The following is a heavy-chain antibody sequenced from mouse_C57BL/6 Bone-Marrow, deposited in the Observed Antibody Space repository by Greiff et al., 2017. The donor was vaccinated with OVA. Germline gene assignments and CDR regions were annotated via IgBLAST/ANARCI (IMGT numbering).Heavy chain of an antibody. CDR1: GYTFTDYY. V-gene: IGHV1-26*01. D-gene: IGHD1-1*01. Sequence: VQLQQSGPELVKPGASVKISCKASGYTFTDYYMNWVKQSPGKSLEWIGDINPNNGGTSYNQKFKGKATLTVDKSSSTAYMELRSLTSEDSAVYYCARGNYGSSYYYAMDYWGQGTSVTVSS. J-gene: IGHJ4*01. CDR2: INPNNGGT. CDR3: ARGNYGSSYYYAMDY.